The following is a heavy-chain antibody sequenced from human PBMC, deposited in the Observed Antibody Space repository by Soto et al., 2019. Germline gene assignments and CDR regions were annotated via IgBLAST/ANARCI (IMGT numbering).Heavy chain of an antibody. J-gene: IGHJ4*01. CDR2: IIPIVGTA. CDR3: ARDGLRHSGRMDI. D-gene: IGHD2-15*01. CDR1: GGTFSSYS. V-gene: IGHV1-69*01. Sequence: QVQLVQSGAEVKKPGSSVKVSCKAYGGTFSSYSINWVRQAPGQGLEWMGEIIPIVGTANYAQHFQGRVKITSVESTSTAYMALSSLKSVDTAVIYGARDGLRHSGRMDIWGHGTLVTVSS.